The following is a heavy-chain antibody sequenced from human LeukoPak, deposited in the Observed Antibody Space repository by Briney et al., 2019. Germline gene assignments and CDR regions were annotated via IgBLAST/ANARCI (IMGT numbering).Heavy chain of an antibody. CDR3: AREQWLVLY. V-gene: IGHV3-48*03. D-gene: IGHD6-19*01. CDR2: ISSSGSTI. J-gene: IGHJ4*02. Sequence: GGSLRLSCAASGFTFSSYEMNWVRQAPGKGLEWVSYISSSGSTIYYADSVKGRFTISRDNAKNSLYLQMNILRAEDTAVYYCAREQWLVLYWGQGTLVTVSS. CDR1: GFTFSSYE.